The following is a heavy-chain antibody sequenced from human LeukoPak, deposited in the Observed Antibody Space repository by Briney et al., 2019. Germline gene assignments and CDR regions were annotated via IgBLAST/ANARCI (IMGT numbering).Heavy chain of an antibody. CDR1: GGSISSGDYY. J-gene: IGHJ1*01. CDR2: IYYSGST. CDR3: ASSSGWYGVYFQH. V-gene: IGHV4-61*08. Sequence: PETLSLTCTVSGGSISSGDYYWSWIRQPPGKGLEWIGYIYYSGSTNYNPSLKSRVTISVDTSKNQFSLKLSSVTASDTAVYYCASSSGWYGVYFQHWGQGTLVTVSS. D-gene: IGHD6-19*01.